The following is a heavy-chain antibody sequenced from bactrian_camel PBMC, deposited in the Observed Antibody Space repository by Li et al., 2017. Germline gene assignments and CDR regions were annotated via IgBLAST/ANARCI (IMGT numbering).Heavy chain of an antibody. CDR3: AVPYQDLSATETLRVMSSGGDFGY. CDR2: IDADGST. V-gene: IGHV3S26*01. D-gene: IGHD8*01. CDR1: GYTYNRNC. Sequence: HVQLVESGGGSVQAGGSLRLSCAASGYTYNRNCMAWFRQAPGMEREGVAAIDADGSTSYADSVKGRFTISKGYPKNTLYLQMTNLKPEDTAMYYCAVPYQDLSATETLRVMSSGGDFGYYGQGTQVTVS. J-gene: IGHJ6*01.